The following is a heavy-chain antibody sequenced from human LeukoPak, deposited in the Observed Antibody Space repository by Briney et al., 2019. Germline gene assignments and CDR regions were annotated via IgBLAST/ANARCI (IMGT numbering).Heavy chain of an antibody. CDR1: GFTFSSYW. Sequence: GGSLRLSCAASGFTFSSYWMSWIRQAPGKGLEWVANITPGGSEKYYVDSVKGRFTISRDNAKNSLYLQMNSLRAEDTAVYYCARNRGGLGILEYWGQGTLVTVSS. CDR3: ARNRGGLGILEY. J-gene: IGHJ4*02. V-gene: IGHV3-7*01. CDR2: ITPGGSEK. D-gene: IGHD7-27*01.